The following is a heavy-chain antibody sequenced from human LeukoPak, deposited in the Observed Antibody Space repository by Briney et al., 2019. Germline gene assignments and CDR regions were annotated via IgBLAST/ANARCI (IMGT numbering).Heavy chain of an antibody. J-gene: IGHJ3*02. D-gene: IGHD1-26*01. V-gene: IGHV3-30*18. Sequence: GGSLRLSCAASGFTFSSYGMHWVRRAPGKGLEWVAVISYDGSNKYYADSVKGRFTISRDNSKNTLYLQMNSLRAEDTAVYYCAKVGGSSDIWGQGTMVTVSS. CDR2: ISYDGSNK. CDR3: AKVGGSSDI. CDR1: GFTFSSYG.